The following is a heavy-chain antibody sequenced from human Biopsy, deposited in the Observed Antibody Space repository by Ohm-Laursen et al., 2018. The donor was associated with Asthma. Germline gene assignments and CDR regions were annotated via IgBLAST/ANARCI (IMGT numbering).Heavy chain of an antibody. CDR1: GDTFSSNS. CDR2: IIPIFGPT. Sequence: GSSVKASCKASGDTFSSNSINWVRQAPGQGLEWMGRIIPIFGPTNYAQKFQGRVTISADDSTSTAYMELSSLSSEDTALYYCARGPEYVRSSGALDYWGQGTLVTVSS. J-gene: IGHJ4*02. D-gene: IGHD2-2*01. CDR3: ARGPEYVRSSGALDY. V-gene: IGHV1-69*15.